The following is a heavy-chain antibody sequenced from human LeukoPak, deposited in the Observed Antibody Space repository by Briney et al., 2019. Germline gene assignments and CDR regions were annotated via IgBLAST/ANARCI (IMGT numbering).Heavy chain of an antibody. V-gene: IGHV4-34*01. CDR3: ARSIRVGYMDV. D-gene: IGHD3-10*01. CDR2: INHSGST. Sequence: PSETLSLTCAVCGGSFSGYYWSWIRQPPGKGLEWIGEINHSGSTNYNPSLKSRVTISVDTSKNQFSLKLSSVTAADTAVYYCARSIRVGYMDVWGKGTTVTVSS. CDR1: GGSFSGYY. J-gene: IGHJ6*03.